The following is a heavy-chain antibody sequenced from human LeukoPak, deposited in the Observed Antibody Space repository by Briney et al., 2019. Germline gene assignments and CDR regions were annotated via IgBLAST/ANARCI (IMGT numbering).Heavy chain of an antibody. V-gene: IGHV5-51*01. CDR3: ATGPDILTGYPIYYFDY. Sequence: GESLKISCKASGYTFTNYWIGWVRQMPGKGLEWTGIIYPGDSDTRYSPSFQGQVTISADKSISTAYLQWSSLKASDTAMYYCATGPDILTGYPIYYFDYWGQGTLVTVSS. CDR1: GYTFTNYW. D-gene: IGHD3-9*01. CDR2: IYPGDSDT. J-gene: IGHJ4*02.